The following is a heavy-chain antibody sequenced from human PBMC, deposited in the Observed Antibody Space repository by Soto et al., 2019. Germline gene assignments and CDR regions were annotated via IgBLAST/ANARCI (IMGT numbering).Heavy chain of an antibody. CDR1: GFTFSSYA. V-gene: IGHV3-30-3*01. CDR3: AREADYDDSSGYYRYYGMDV. J-gene: IGHJ6*02. D-gene: IGHD3-22*01. CDR2: ISYDGSNK. Sequence: QVQLVESGGGVVQPGRSLRLSCAASGFTFSSYAMHWVRQAPGKGLEWVAVISYDGSNKYYADSVKGRFTISRDNSKNTLYLQMNSLRAEDTAVYYCAREADYDDSSGYYRYYGMDVWGQGTTVTVSS.